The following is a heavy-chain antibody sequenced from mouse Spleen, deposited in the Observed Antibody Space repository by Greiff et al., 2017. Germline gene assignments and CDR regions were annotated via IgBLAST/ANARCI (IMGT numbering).Heavy chain of an antibody. Sequence: EVQVVESGGDLVKPGGSLKLSCAASGFTFSSYGMSWVRQTPDKRLEWVATISSGGSYTYYPDSVKGRFTISRDNAKNTLYLQMSSLKSEDTAMYYCARHYGSSYWFAYWGQGTLVTVSA. CDR1: GFTFSSYG. D-gene: IGHD1-1*01. V-gene: IGHV5-6*01. CDR2: ISSGGSYT. CDR3: ARHYGSSYWFAY. J-gene: IGHJ3*01.